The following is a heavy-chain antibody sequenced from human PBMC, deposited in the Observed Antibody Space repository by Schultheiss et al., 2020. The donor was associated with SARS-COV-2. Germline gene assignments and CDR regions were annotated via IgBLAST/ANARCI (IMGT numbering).Heavy chain of an antibody. CDR2: IYYSGST. Sequence: SQTLSLTCTVSGGSISSSSYYWSWIRQPPGKGLEWIGYIYYSGSTYYNPSLKSRVTISVDTSKNQFSLKLSSVTAADTAVYYCARLYTDYYYYYGMDVWGQGTTVTVSS. CDR3: ARLYTDYYYYYGMDV. D-gene: IGHD2-2*02. CDR1: GGSISSSSYY. J-gene: IGHJ6*02. V-gene: IGHV4-30-4*08.